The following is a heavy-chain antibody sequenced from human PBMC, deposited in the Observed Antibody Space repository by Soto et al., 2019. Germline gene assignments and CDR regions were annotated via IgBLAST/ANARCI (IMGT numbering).Heavy chain of an antibody. CDR1: GFTFSSYW. D-gene: IGHD6-19*01. V-gene: IGHV3-74*01. J-gene: IGHJ4*02. CDR2: INSDGSST. CDR3: ARKGAVAGFDY. Sequence: EVQLVESGGGLVQPGGSLRLSCAASGFTFSSYWLHWVRQAPGKGLVWLSRINSDGSSTNYADSMKGRFTISRDNAKSTLYLQLNSVRAEDTAVYYCARKGAVAGFDYWGQGTLVTVSS.